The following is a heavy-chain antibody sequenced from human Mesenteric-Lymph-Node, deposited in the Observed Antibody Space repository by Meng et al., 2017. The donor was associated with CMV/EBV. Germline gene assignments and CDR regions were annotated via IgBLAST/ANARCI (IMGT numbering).Heavy chain of an antibody. CDR2: IYYSGST. CDR3: AREGSGSWFGAATFDY. D-gene: IGHD3-10*01. CDR1: GGSISSGDYY. V-gene: IGHV4-30-4*08. Sequence: GQLQECGPGLVKPSQTLSLTCTVSGGSISSGDYYWSWIRQPPGKGLEWIGYIYYSGSTYYNPSLKSRVTISVDTSKNQFSLKLSSVTAADTAVYYCAREGSGSWFGAATFDYWGQGTLVTVSS. J-gene: IGHJ4*02.